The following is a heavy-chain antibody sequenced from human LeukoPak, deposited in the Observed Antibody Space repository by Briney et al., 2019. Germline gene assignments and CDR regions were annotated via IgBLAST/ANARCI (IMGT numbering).Heavy chain of an antibody. J-gene: IGHJ5*02. V-gene: IGHV1-69*04. CDR1: GGTFSSYA. CDR2: IIPIFGIA. D-gene: IGHD3-10*01. CDR3: AIRYGSGTVGVLDP. Sequence: SVKVSCKASGGTFSSYAISWVRQAPGQGLEWMGRIIPIFGIANYAQKLQGRVTITADKSTSTAYMELSSLRSEDTAVYYCAIRYGSGTVGVLDPWGQGTLVTVSS.